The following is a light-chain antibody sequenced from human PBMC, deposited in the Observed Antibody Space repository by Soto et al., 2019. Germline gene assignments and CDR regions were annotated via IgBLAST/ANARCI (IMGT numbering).Light chain of an antibody. CDR1: SSDIGGYNS. J-gene: IGLJ2*01. CDR2: EVN. Sequence: QSALTQPPSASGSPGQSVTISCTGTSSDIGGYNSVSWYQQHPGKAPKLMIYEVNKRPSGVPDRFSGSRSGNTASLTVSGLQAEDEADYYCSSHAGSINVVFGGGTQLTVL. CDR3: SSHAGSINVV. V-gene: IGLV2-8*01.